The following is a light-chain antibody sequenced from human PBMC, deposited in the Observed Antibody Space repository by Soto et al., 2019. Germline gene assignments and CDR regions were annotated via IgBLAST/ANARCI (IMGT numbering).Light chain of an antibody. CDR2: DAS. V-gene: IGKV3-11*01. Sequence: DIVLTQSPATLSLSPGERATLSCRASQSVTSYLAWYQQKPGQAPRLLIYDASNRATGIPDRFSGSGSGTDFTLTISSLEPEDFAVYSCQQRTNWPPKYTFGQGTKLEIK. J-gene: IGKJ2*01. CDR3: QQRTNWPPKYT. CDR1: QSVTSY.